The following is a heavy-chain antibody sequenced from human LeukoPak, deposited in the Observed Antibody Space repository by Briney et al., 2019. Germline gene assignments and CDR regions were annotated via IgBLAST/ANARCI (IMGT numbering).Heavy chain of an antibody. D-gene: IGHD2/OR15-2a*01. V-gene: IGHV3-23*01. CDR2: ISGSGAST. Sequence: GGSLRLSCAASGFTFSSYAMTWVRQAPGKGLEWVSSISGSGASTYYADSVKGRFTISRDNSKNTLYLQMNSLRAEDTAVYYCAKYPISPDIWFDPWGQGTLVTVSS. CDR3: AKYPISPDIWFDP. CDR1: GFTFSSYA. J-gene: IGHJ5*02.